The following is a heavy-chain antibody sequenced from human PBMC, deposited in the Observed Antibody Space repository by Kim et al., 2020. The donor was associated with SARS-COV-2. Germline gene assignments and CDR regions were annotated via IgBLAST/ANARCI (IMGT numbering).Heavy chain of an antibody. D-gene: IGHD3-3*01. CDR1: GFTFSNYA. CDR2: ISGSGGST. V-gene: IGHV3-23*01. J-gene: IGHJ6*02. CDR3: ATKRGYDFWSDDYYYGMDV. Sequence: GGSLRLSCAASGFTFSNYAMSWVRQAPGKGLEWVSAISGSGGSTYYADSVKGRSTISRANSKNTLYLKMNSLRAEDTAVYYCATKRGYDFWSDDYYYGMDVWGQGTTGTVSS.